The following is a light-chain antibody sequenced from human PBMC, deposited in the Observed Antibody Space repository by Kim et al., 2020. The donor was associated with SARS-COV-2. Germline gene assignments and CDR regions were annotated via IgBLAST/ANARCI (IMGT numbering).Light chain of an antibody. J-gene: IGLJ2*01. V-gene: IGLV3-21*04. CDR1: NIGSKG. CDR3: QVWDSSSDHRV. Sequence: YELTQPPSVSVAPGKTARFTCGGDNIGSKGVHWYQQKPGQAPVLVIYYDSDRPSGIPERFSGSNSGNTATLTISRVEAGDEADYYCQVWDSSSDHRVFGGGTQLTVL. CDR2: YDS.